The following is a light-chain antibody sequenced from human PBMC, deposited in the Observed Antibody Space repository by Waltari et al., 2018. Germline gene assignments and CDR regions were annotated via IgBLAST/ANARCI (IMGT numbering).Light chain of an antibody. J-gene: IGKJ1*01. V-gene: IGKV3-20*01. CDR1: QSISRY. CDR2: GAS. CDR3: QHHFRLPAT. Sequence: IMLTQSPRTVSLSRGASATLSCRPSQSISRYLAWYQQKPGQAPRLLIYGASTRATGIPDRFSGSGSGTDFSLTISGLEPEDSAVYYCQHHFRLPATFGQGTKVEIK.